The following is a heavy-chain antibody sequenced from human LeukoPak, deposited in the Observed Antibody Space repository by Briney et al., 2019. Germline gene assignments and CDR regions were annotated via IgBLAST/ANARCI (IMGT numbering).Heavy chain of an antibody. D-gene: IGHD2-21*01. J-gene: IGHJ4*02. Sequence: PGGSLRLSCAASGFTFSGHYMDWVRQAPGEGLEWVGRIKHKAHSYTTEYAASVKGRFTISRDDSKSSLYLQMNSLKIEDTAVYYCAQFAKGGWGQGTLVTVSS. CDR1: GFTFSGHY. CDR2: IKHKAHSYTT. CDR3: AQFAKGG. V-gene: IGHV3-72*01.